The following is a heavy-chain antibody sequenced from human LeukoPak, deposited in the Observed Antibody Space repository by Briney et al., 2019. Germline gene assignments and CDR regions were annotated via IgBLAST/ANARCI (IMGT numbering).Heavy chain of an antibody. Sequence: PSETLSLTCTVSGYSISSGYYWGWIRQPPGKGLEWIGSIYHSGSTYYNPSLKSRVTISVDTSKNQFSLKLSSVTAADTAVYYCAREVVVGRDAFDIWGQGTMVTVSS. V-gene: IGHV4-38-2*02. J-gene: IGHJ3*02. CDR3: AREVVVGRDAFDI. CDR1: GYSISSGYY. CDR2: IYHSGST. D-gene: IGHD2-21*01.